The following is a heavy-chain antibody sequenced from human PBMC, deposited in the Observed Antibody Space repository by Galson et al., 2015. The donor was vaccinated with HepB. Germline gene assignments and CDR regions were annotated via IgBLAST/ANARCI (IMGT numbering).Heavy chain of an antibody. Sequence: PSLVTPTQTLTLTCTFSRFSLSTSRMCVGWIRQPPGKALEWLARIDWDDDKYYSTSLKTRLTISKDTSKNQVVLTMTNMDPVDTATYYCARTIEGTIFYGMDVWGQGTTVTVSS. D-gene: IGHD3-9*01. CDR3: ARTIEGTIFYGMDV. CDR1: RFSLSTSRMC. CDR2: IDWDDDK. V-gene: IGHV2-70*11. J-gene: IGHJ6*02.